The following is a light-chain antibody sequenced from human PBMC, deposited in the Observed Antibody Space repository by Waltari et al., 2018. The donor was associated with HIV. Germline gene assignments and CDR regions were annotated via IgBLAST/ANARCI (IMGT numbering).Light chain of an antibody. V-gene: IGLV1-44*01. Sequence: QSVLTQPPSQSGTPGQRVPIPCSRVHSNIARSPVPWYQQLPGTAPKLLMYSNNPRPSGVPDRFSGSKSGTSASLVISGLQSEDEGDYYCAAWDDSLKGVFGGGTKLTVL. CDR1: HSNIARSP. J-gene: IGLJ3*02. CDR3: AAWDDSLKGV. CDR2: SNN.